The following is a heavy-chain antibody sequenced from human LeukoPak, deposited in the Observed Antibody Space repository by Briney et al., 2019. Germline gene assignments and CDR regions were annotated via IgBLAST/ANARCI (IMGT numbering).Heavy chain of an antibody. D-gene: IGHD3-22*01. J-gene: IGHJ4*02. Sequence: PGGSLRLSCAASGFTFSSYAMSWVPQAPGKGLEWVSAFSGRGGSTYYADSVKGRFTISRDNSKNTLYLQMNSLRAEDTAVYYCAKDHRYDSSGPYYFDYWGQGTLVTVSS. CDR1: GFTFSSYA. V-gene: IGHV3-23*01. CDR2: FSGRGGST. CDR3: AKDHRYDSSGPYYFDY.